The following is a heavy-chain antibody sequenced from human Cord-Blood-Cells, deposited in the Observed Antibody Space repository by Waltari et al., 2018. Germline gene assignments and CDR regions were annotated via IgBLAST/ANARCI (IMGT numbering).Heavy chain of an antibody. CDR3: AKMTRSWAEGAFDS. V-gene: IGHV3-23*01. J-gene: IGHJ4*02. D-gene: IGHD6-6*01. Sequence: EVQLLESGGHLIQPGGSLRVSCVASGFTLGSDAMSWVRQAPGMGLEWVASLSANGASAYYADSVKGRFTISRDTSENTLYLQVSALRVDDTAIYYCAKMTRSWAEGAFDSWGQGTLLTVSS. CDR2: LSANGASA. CDR1: GFTLGSDA.